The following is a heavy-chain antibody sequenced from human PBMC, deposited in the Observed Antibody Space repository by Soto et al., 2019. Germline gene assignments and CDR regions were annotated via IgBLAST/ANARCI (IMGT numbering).Heavy chain of an antibody. J-gene: IGHJ6*02. Sequence: QVPLQESGPGLVKPSEPLSLSCTVSGGSISSYYWSWIRQPPGKGLGWIGYVHDSWGSHYNPSHNSRVAISLDTSKSQCSLKLTSGTATDTAVYYCVRQGVGALHGLVDVWGQGTTVTVSS. CDR2: VHDSWGS. CDR3: VRQGVGALHGLVDV. D-gene: IGHD3-10*01. V-gene: IGHV4-59*08. CDR1: GGSISSYY.